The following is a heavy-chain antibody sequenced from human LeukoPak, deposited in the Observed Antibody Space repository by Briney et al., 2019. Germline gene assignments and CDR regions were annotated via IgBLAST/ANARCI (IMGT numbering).Heavy chain of an antibody. J-gene: IGHJ4*02. CDR2: IYPGDSDT. CDR3: ARLPWYPHTYFDY. Sequence: GESLKISCKGAGYSFTSYWIGWVRQMPGKGLEWMGIIYPGDSDTRYGPSFQGQVTISADKSISTAYLQWSSLKASDTAMYYCARLPWYPHTYFDYWGQGTLVTVSS. D-gene: IGHD6-13*01. V-gene: IGHV5-51*01. CDR1: GYSFTSYW.